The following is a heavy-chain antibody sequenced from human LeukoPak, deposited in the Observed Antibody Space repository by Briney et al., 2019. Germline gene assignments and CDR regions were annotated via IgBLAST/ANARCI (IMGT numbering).Heavy chain of an antibody. CDR1: GASITSWY. Sequence: SSETLSLTCRVSGASITSWYWSWLRQPAGKRLEWIGRVLNTGTTNYNPSLKSRVTMSLDTSKSQISLSMKSVTAADTAVYYCATGSGDFDHWGHGTRVTISS. CDR2: VLNTGTT. V-gene: IGHV4-4*07. D-gene: IGHD1-1*01. J-gene: IGHJ4*01. CDR3: ATGSGDFDH.